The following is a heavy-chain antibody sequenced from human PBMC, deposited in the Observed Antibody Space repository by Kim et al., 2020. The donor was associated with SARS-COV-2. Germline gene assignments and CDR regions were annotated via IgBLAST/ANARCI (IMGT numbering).Heavy chain of an antibody. CDR3: AKDPLERRITMVRGNYFDY. V-gene: IGHV3-23*01. D-gene: IGHD3-10*01. J-gene: IGHJ4*02. CDR2: ISGSGGST. CDR1: GFTFSSYA. Sequence: GGSLRLSCAASGFTFSSYAMSWVRQAPGKGLEWVSAISGSGGSTYYADSVKGRFTISRDNSKNTLYLQMNSLRAEDTAVYYCAKDPLERRITMVRGNYFDYWGQGTLVTVSS.